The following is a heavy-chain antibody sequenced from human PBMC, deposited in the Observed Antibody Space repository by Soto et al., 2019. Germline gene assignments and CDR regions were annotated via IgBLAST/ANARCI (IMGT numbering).Heavy chain of an antibody. CDR2: ISYDGSNK. V-gene: IGHV3-30*18. CDR1: GFTFSSYG. D-gene: IGHD5-12*01. Sequence: QVQLVESGGGVVQPGRSLRLSCAASGFTFSSYGMHWVRQAPGKGLEWVAVISYDGSNKYYADSVKGRFTISRDNSKHPLYRQMNSLRAEDTAVYYCAKDSRIGFVYYYYGMDVWGQGTAVTVSS. CDR3: AKDSRIGFVYYYYGMDV. J-gene: IGHJ6*02.